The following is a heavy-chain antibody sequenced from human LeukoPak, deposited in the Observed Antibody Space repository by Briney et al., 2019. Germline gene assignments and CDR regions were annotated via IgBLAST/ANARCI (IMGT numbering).Heavy chain of an antibody. D-gene: IGHD3-22*01. J-gene: IGHJ3*02. V-gene: IGHV3-23*01. Sequence: PGGSLRLSCAASGFSFSSYAMSWVRQAPGKGREWVSTIGSGDTTYFADSVKGRFTISRDNSKNTLYLQMNSLRAEDTAVYYCAKGERNYYDTLTAFDIWGQGTMVIVSS. CDR3: AKGERNYYDTLTAFDI. CDR1: GFSFSSYA. CDR2: IGSGDTT.